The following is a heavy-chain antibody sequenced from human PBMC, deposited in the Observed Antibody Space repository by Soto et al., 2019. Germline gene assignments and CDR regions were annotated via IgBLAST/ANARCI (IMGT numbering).Heavy chain of an antibody. V-gene: IGHV1-69*13. J-gene: IGHJ6*02. D-gene: IGHD2-21*02. Sequence: ASVKVSCKAFGGTFSSYAICWVRQAPGQGLEWMGGIIPMFDSANYAQKFQGRVTITADESTSTAFMELSSLRSEDTAVYYCARRVVVTSVRAIAYYYYGLDVWGQGTTVTVSS. CDR2: IIPMFDSA. CDR1: GGTFSSYA. CDR3: ARRVVVTSVRAIAYYYYGLDV.